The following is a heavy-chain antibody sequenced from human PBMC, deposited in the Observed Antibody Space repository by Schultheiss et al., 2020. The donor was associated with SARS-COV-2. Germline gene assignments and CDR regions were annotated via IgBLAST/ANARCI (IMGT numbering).Heavy chain of an antibody. CDR1: GFNFFSYA. J-gene: IGHJ6*02. V-gene: IGHV3-30*07. Sequence: GESLKISCAAAGFNFFSYAMHWVRQAPGKGLEWVAFISYDGSKNYYADSVKGRFTISRDNAKNTLYLQMNSLRAEDTAVYYCASLVTTRISSSYYAMDVWGQGTTVTVSS. D-gene: IGHD4-17*01. CDR2: ISYDGSKN. CDR3: ASLVTTRISSSYYAMDV.